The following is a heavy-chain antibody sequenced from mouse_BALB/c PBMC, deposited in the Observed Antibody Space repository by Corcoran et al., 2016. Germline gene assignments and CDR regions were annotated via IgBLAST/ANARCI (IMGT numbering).Heavy chain of an antibody. J-gene: IGHJ1*01. CDR2: ISYDGSN. CDR1: GYSITSGYY. V-gene: IGHV3-6*02. CDR3: ARLTSEWYFDV. Sequence: DVQLQESGPGLVKPSQSLSLTCSVTGYSITSGYYWNWIRQFPGNKLEWMGYISYDGSNNYNPSLKNRISITRDTSKNQFFLKLNAVTTEDTATYYCARLTSEWYFDVWGAGTTVTVSS.